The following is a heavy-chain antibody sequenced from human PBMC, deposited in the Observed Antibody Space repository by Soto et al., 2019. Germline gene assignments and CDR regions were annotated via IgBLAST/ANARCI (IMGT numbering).Heavy chain of an antibody. CDR3: AGNYCSSTSCYYYYGMDV. D-gene: IGHD2-2*01. V-gene: IGHV3-48*02. J-gene: IGHJ6*02. CDR1: GFTFSSYS. Sequence: GSLRLSCAASGFTFSSYSMNWVRQAPGKGLEWVSYISSSSSTIYYADSVKGRFTISRDNAKNSLYLQMNSLRDEDTAVYYCAGNYCSSTSCYYYYGMDVWGQGTTVTVSS. CDR2: ISSSSSTI.